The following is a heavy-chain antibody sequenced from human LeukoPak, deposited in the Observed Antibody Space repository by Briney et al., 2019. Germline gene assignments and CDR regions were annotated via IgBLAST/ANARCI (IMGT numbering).Heavy chain of an antibody. Sequence: GGSLRLSCAASGFTFSSYAMSWVRQAPGKGLEWVAVISYDGSNKYYADSVKGRFTISRDDSKNTLYLQMNSLRAEDTAIYYCARDPGTLATYFDYWGPGTLVTVSS. J-gene: IGHJ4*02. CDR3: ARDPGTLATYFDY. CDR2: ISYDGSNK. CDR1: GFTFSSYA. V-gene: IGHV3-30-3*01. D-gene: IGHD6-13*01.